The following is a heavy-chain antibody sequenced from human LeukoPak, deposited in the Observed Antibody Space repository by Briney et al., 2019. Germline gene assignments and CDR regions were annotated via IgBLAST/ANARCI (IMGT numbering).Heavy chain of an antibody. CDR3: AGDKDGYNYDAFDI. Sequence: GGSLRLSCAASGFTFSDDYMSWVRQAPGKGLEWVSVIYSGGSTYYADSVKGRFTISRDNSKNTLYLQMNSLRAEDTAVYYCAGDKDGYNYDAFDIWGQGTMVTVSS. CDR2: IYSGGST. D-gene: IGHD5-24*01. CDR1: GFTFSDDY. V-gene: IGHV3-53*01. J-gene: IGHJ3*02.